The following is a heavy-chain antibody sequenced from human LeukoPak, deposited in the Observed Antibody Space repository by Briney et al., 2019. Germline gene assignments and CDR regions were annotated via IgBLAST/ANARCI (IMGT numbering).Heavy chain of an antibody. D-gene: IGHD3-22*01. V-gene: IGHV3-23*01. J-gene: IGHJ4*02. Sequence: GGSLRLSCAASGFTFSSYAMSWVRQAPGKGLEWVSAISGSGGSTYYADSVKGRFTTSRDNSKNTLYLQMNSLRAEDTAVYYCANDKTYYYDSSGYYSLNYWGQGTLVTVSS. CDR2: ISGSGGST. CDR1: GFTFSSYA. CDR3: ANDKTYYYDSSGYYSLNY.